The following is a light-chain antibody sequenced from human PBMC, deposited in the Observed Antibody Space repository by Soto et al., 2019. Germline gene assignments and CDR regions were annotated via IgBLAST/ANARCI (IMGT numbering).Light chain of an antibody. CDR2: DVS. J-gene: IGLJ2*01. Sequence: QSALTQPASVSGSPGQSITITCTRTRSDIGAYNFVSWYQQHPGEVPKLMLYDVSIRPSGVSNRFSGSKSGNTASLTISGLQAEDEADYYCTSWTTSTTMIFGGGTKVTVL. CDR1: RSDIGAYNF. V-gene: IGLV2-14*03. CDR3: TSWTTSTTMI.